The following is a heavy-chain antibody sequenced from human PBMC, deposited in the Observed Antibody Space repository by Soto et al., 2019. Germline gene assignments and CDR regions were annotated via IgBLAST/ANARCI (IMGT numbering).Heavy chain of an antibody. V-gene: IGHV3-23*01. Sequence: GGSLRLSCAASGFTFSSYAMSWVRQAPGKGLEWVSAISGSGGSTYYADSVKGRFTISRDNSKNTLYLQMNSLRAEDTAVYYCAKDRGSGWRAECLDYWGQGTLVTVSS. CDR1: GFTFSSYA. CDR2: ISGSGGST. D-gene: IGHD6-19*01. J-gene: IGHJ4*02. CDR3: AKDRGSGWRAECLDY.